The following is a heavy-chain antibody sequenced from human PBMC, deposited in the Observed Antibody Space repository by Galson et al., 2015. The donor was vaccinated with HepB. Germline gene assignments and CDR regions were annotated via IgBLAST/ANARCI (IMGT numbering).Heavy chain of an antibody. CDR2: INSDGSST. CDR3: ARDSIWFGEQSDGSNP. J-gene: IGHJ5*02. V-gene: IGHV3-74*01. Sequence: SLRLSCAASGFTFSSYWMHWVRQAPGKGLVWVSRINSDGSSTSYADSVKGRFTISRDNAKNTLYLQTNSLRAEDTAVYNCARDSIWFGEQSDGSNPWGQGTLVTVSS. CDR1: GFTFSSYW. D-gene: IGHD3-10*01.